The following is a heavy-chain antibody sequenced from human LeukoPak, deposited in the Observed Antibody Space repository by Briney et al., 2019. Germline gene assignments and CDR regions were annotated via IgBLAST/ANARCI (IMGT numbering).Heavy chain of an antibody. D-gene: IGHD4-17*01. CDR1: GGSISSYY. J-gene: IGHJ4*02. V-gene: IGHV4-59*01. CDR3: ARSDYGDNPQDY. Sequence: PSETLSLTCTVSGGSISSYYWSWIRQPPGKGLEWIGYIYYSGSTNYNPSLKSRVTISVDTSKNQFSLKLSSVTAADTAVYYCARSDYGDNPQDYWGQGTLVTVSS. CDR2: IYYSGST.